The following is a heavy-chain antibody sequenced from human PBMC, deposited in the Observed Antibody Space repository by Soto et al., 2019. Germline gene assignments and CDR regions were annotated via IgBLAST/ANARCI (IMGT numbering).Heavy chain of an antibody. D-gene: IGHD3-22*01. J-gene: IGHJ3*02. CDR2: IWYDGSNK. CDR3: ARDFNDSSGPLDAFDI. V-gene: IGHV3-33*01. CDR1: GFTFSSYG. Sequence: PGGSLRLSCAASGFTFSSYGMHWVRQAPGKGLEWVAVIWYDGSNKYYADSVKGRFTISRDNSKNTLYLQMNSLRAEDTAVYYCARDFNDSSGPLDAFDIWGQGTMVTVSS.